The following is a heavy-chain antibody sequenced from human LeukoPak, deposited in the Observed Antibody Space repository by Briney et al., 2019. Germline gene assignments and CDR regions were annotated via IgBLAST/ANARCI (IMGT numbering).Heavy chain of an antibody. Sequence: PGGSLRLSCSASGFTFSSHWMTWVRQAPGKGLEWVANIKEDGSEKYYVDSVRGRFTISRDNAKNSLYLQMNSLGAADTAVYYCARETWSGGYFDYWGQGTLVTVSS. D-gene: IGHD3-3*01. CDR1: GFTFSSHW. V-gene: IGHV3-7*01. CDR2: IKEDGSEK. CDR3: ARETWSGGYFDY. J-gene: IGHJ4*02.